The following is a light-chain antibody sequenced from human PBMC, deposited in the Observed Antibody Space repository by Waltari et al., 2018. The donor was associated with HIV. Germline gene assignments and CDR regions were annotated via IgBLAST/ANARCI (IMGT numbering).Light chain of an antibody. Sequence: DLQMAQSPSSLSAYVGARVTLSCRARQTVGANFNWYQVKWGDAPKLRLYGVSSLNSGVSSRFSGGGSGTNFTLTISSLQPGDSATYYCQQTYTVPRTFGRGTRVEI. CDR1: QTVGAN. CDR3: QQTYTVPRT. V-gene: IGKV1-39*01. J-gene: IGKJ1*01. CDR2: GVS.